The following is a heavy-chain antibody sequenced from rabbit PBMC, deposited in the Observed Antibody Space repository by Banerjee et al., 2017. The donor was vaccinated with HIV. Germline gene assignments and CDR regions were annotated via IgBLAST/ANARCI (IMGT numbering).Heavy chain of an antibody. CDR1: GFSFSSNYY. CDR3: ARNLQYAAYAGYVYGHGMDL. Sequence: QEQLEESGGDLVKPEGSLTLTCTASGFSFSSNYYICWVRQAPAKGLEWIACIYAGSSGSTYYATWAKGRFTISKTSSTTVTLQMTSLTAADTATYFCARNLQYAAYAGYVYGHGMDLWGSGTLVTVS. J-gene: IGHJ6*01. D-gene: IGHD6-1*01. CDR2: IYAGSSGST. V-gene: IGHV1S45*01.